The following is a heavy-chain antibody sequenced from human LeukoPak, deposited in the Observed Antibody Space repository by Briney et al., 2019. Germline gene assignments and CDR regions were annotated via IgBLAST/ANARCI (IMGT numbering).Heavy chain of an antibody. V-gene: IGHV3-48*01. D-gene: IGHD5-24*01. J-gene: IGHJ1*01. CDR1: GFTFSSYS. CDR3: ARDDRDGYNR. CDR2: ISSSSTI. Sequence: GGSLRLACAASGFTFSSYSMNWVRQAPGKGLEWVSYISSSSTIYYADPVKGRFTISRDNAKNSLYLQTNSLRAEDTAVYYCARDDRDGYNRWGQGTLVTVSS.